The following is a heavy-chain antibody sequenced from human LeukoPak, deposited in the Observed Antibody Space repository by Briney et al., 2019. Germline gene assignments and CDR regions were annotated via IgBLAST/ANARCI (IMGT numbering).Heavy chain of an antibody. V-gene: IGHV1-18*01. J-gene: IGHJ6*03. D-gene: IGHD6-13*01. CDR3: ARHSGSSSWYEYYYYYMDV. CDR2: ISAYNGNT. CDR1: GYTFTSYG. Sequence: ASVKVSCKASGYTFTSYGISGVRQAPGQGLEWMGWISAYNGNTNYAQKLQGRVTMTTDTSTSTAYMELRSLRSDDTAVYYCARHSGSSSWYEYYYYYMDVWGKGTTVTISS.